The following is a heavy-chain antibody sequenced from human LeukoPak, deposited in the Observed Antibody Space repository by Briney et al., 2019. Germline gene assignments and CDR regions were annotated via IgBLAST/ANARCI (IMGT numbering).Heavy chain of an antibody. D-gene: IGHD5-12*01. CDR3: TRDWSGYDKKFDY. CDR2: IRSKAYGGTT. CDR1: GFTFGDYA. Sequence: GGSLRLSCTASGFTFGDYAMSWVRQAPGKGLEWVGFIRSKAYGGTTEYAASVKGRFTISRDDSKSIAYLQMNSLKTEDTAVYYCTRDWSGYDKKFDYWGQGTLVTVSS. J-gene: IGHJ4*02. V-gene: IGHV3-49*04.